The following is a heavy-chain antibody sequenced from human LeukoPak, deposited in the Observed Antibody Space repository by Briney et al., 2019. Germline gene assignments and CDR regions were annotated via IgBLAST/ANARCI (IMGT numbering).Heavy chain of an antibody. V-gene: IGHV4-39*01. CDR3: ARHITRLRPFDY. CDR2: IYYSGST. J-gene: IGHJ4*02. CDR1: GGSISSSSYY. Sequence: PSETLSLTCTVSGGSISSSSYYWGWIRQPPGKGLEWIGSIYYSGSTYYNPSLKSRVTISVDTSKNQFSLKLSSVTAADTAVYYCARHITRLRPFDYWGRGTLVTVSS. D-gene: IGHD1-20*01.